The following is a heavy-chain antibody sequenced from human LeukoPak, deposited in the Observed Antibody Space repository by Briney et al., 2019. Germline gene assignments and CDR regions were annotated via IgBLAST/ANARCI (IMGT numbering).Heavy chain of an antibody. CDR2: INQEGSER. CDR3: ARIIGAFGTYRYDS. J-gene: IGHJ4*02. Sequence: GGSLRLSCAVSGFIFSSYWMSWVRQAPGKGLEWVGNINQEGSERNHGDSVNGRFTISRDNAENSLYPQMNSLRAEDTAVYYCARIIGAFGTYRYDSWGQGTLVSVSS. V-gene: IGHV3-7*01. D-gene: IGHD3-16*02. CDR1: GFIFSSYW.